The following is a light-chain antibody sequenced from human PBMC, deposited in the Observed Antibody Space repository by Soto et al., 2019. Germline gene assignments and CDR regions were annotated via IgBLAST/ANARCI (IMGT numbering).Light chain of an antibody. V-gene: IGKV3-11*01. CDR1: QSVATN. CDR3: QQRSNWPAN. CDR2: GAS. J-gene: IGKJ5*01. Sequence: DILVTQSPATLPLSPGDSATLSCRASQSVATNLAWYQQKPGQAPRLLIYGASNRATGIPARFSGSGSGTDFTLTIDSLEPEDFAVYYCQQRSNWPANFGQGTRLEIK.